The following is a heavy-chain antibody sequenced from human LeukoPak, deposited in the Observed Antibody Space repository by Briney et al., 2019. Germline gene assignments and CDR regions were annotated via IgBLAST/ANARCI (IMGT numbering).Heavy chain of an antibody. CDR2: INPNSGGT. CDR3: ARAAATVNWSDP. CDR1: GYTFTGYY. V-gene: IGHV1-2*02. J-gene: IGHJ5*02. Sequence: ASVKVSCKASGYTFTGYYMHWVRQAPGQGLEWMGWINPNSGGTNYAQKFQGRVTMTRDTSISTAYMELSRLRSDDTAVYYCARAAATVNWSDPWGQGTLVTVSS. D-gene: IGHD2-2*01.